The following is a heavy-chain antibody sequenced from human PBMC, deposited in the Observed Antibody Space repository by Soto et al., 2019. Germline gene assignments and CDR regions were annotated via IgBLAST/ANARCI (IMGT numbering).Heavy chain of an antibody. J-gene: IGHJ4*02. Sequence: SVKVSCKASGCTFSSYAISWVRQAPGQGLEWMGGIIPIFGTANYAQKFQGRVTITADESTSTAYMELSSLRSEDTAVYYCARDRTYSSSWRLDNFDYWGQGTLVTVSS. CDR1: GCTFSSYA. D-gene: IGHD6-13*01. V-gene: IGHV1-69*13. CDR2: IIPIFGTA. CDR3: ARDRTYSSSWRLDNFDY.